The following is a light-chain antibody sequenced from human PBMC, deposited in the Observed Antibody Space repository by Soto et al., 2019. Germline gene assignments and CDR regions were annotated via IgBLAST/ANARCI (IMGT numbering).Light chain of an antibody. V-gene: IGKV3-20*01. CDR3: QQYGSSPNT. CDR1: QSVSSSY. J-gene: IGKJ4*01. Sequence: EIVLTQSPGTLSLSPGERDTLSCRASQSVSSSYLAWYQQKPGQAPRLLIYGASSRATGIPDRFSGSGSGTDFTLTISRLEPEDFAVYYCQQYGSSPNTVGGGTKVEIK. CDR2: GAS.